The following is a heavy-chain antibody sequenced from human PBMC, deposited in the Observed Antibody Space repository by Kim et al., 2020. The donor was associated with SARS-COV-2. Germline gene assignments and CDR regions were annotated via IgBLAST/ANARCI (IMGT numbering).Heavy chain of an antibody. D-gene: IGHD4-17*01. CDR2: MNHSGST. Sequence: SETLSLTCAVYGGSFSGYYWSWIRQPPGKGLEWIGEMNHSGSTNYNPSLKSRVTISVDTSKNQFSLKLSSVTAADTAVYYCASTPDLITDYGDYVSSLDYWGQGTLVTVSS. J-gene: IGHJ4*02. CDR3: ASTPDLITDYGDYVSSLDY. V-gene: IGHV4-34*01. CDR1: GGSFSGYY.